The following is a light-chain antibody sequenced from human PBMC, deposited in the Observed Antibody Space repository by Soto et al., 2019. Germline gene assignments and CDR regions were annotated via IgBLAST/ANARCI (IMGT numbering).Light chain of an antibody. CDR3: QQYYSYPWT. V-gene: IGKV1-8*01. CDR2: AAS. CDR1: QCISSY. Sequence: AILLTQSPSSFSSSTGDRVTITCRASQCISSYLAWYQQKPGKAPKLLIYAASTLQSGVPSRFSGSGSGTDFTLTISCLQSEDFATYYCQQYYSYPWTFGQGTKVDIK. J-gene: IGKJ1*01.